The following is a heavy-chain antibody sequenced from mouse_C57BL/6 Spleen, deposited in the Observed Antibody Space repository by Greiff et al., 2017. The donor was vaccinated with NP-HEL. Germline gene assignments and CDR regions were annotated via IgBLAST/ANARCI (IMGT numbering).Heavy chain of an antibody. V-gene: IGHV6-3*01. D-gene: IGHD1-1*01. Sequence: EVMLVESGGGLVQPGGSMKLSCVASGFTFSNYWMNWVRQSPEKGLEWVAQIRLKSDNYATHYAESVKGRFTISRDDSKSSVYLQMNNLRAEDTGIYYCTGPHYYGSSYKNYWGQGTTLTVSS. J-gene: IGHJ2*01. CDR1: GFTFSNYW. CDR2: IRLKSDNYAT. CDR3: TGPHYYGSSYKNY.